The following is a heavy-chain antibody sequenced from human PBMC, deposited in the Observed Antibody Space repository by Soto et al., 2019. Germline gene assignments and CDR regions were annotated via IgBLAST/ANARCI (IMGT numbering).Heavy chain of an antibody. V-gene: IGHV3-33*01. CDR1: GFSFTRYG. CDR2: FWFDGSKK. CDR3: ARELLYGSGSRNFHYYGMDV. D-gene: IGHD3-10*01. J-gene: IGHJ6*02. Sequence: GVSLRLSCAASGFSFTRYGIHWVRQAPGKGLEGVAVFWFDGSKKYYADSVKGRFSVSRDNAKSTLYLEMNSLRVDDTAVYYCARELLYGSGSRNFHYYGMDVWGQGT.